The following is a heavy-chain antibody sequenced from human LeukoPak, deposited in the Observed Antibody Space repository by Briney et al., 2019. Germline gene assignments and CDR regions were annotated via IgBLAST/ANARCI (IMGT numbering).Heavy chain of an antibody. D-gene: IGHD6-13*01. J-gene: IGHJ4*02. CDR3: AKVIWQQLASGYFDY. CDR2: ISGSGGST. V-gene: IGHV3-23*01. CDR1: GFTFSSYA. Sequence: GRSLRLSCAASGFTFSSYAMSWVRQAPGKGLEWVSAISGSGGSTYYADSVKGRFTISRDNSKNTLYLQMNSLRAEDTAVYYCAKVIWQQLASGYFDYWGQGTLVTVSS.